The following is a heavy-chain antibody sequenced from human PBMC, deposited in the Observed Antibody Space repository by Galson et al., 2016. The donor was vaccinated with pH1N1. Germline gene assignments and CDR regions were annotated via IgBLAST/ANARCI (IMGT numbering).Heavy chain of an antibody. D-gene: IGHD3-22*01. J-gene: IGHJ4*02. CDR3: LKYDSSGFYYGRLVD. Sequence: SLRLSCAASGFTFSNFAMSWVRQAPGKGLEWVSAISGSGESTYYADSVKGRFTISRDNPKNTLYLQLNSLRAGDSAVYYCLKYDSSGFYYGRLVDWGQGTLATVSS. V-gene: IGHV3-23*01. CDR2: ISGSGEST. CDR1: GFTFSNFA.